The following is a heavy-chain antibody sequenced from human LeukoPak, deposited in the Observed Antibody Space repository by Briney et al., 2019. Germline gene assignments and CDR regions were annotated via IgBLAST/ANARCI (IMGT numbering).Heavy chain of an antibody. CDR1: GASISSYY. CDR3: ARGGMGARLCAFDI. CDR2: IYYSGNT. V-gene: IGHV4-59*01. D-gene: IGHD1-26*01. Sequence: SETLSLTCSVSGASISSYYWSWIRQTPGKGLEWIGYIYYSGNTSYNPSLKSRVTISGDTSKNQFSLKLSSVTAADTAVYYCARGGMGARLCAFDIWGQGTMVTVSS. J-gene: IGHJ3*02.